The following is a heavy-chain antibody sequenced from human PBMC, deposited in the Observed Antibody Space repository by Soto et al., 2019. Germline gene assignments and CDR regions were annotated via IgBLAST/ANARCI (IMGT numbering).Heavy chain of an antibody. CDR1: GGTFDTFA. Sequence: QVQLVQSGAEVKTPGSSVKVSCKASGGTFDTFAISWVRQAPGQGLEWMGVIILIFGTANYAQKFQDRVTITADKSTSTAHMYLSSLRSEDTAVYYCAIDHGLVAGTMYFHFWGQGPLVTVSS. J-gene: IGHJ4*02. CDR2: IILIFGTA. V-gene: IGHV1-69*06. CDR3: AIDHGLVAGTMYFHF. D-gene: IGHD6-19*01.